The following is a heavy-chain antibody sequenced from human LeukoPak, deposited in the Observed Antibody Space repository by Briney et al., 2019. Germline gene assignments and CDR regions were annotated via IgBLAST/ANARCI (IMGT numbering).Heavy chain of an antibody. CDR2: INTAGSTT. Sequence: PGGSLRLSCAASGFTFSTHWMHWVRQAPGKGLVWVSRINTAGSTTDYADSVKGRFTISRDNAKNTLYLQMNSLRAEDTAVYYCGRDLNWNQIDNWGQGSLVTVSS. CDR1: GFTFSTHW. D-gene: IGHD1-20*01. CDR3: GRDLNWNQIDN. J-gene: IGHJ4*02. V-gene: IGHV3-74*01.